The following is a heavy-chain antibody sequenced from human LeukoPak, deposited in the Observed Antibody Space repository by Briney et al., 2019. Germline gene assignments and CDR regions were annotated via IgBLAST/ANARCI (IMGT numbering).Heavy chain of an antibody. J-gene: IGHJ3*02. V-gene: IGHV1-18*01. CDR2: ISAYNGNT. CDR1: GYTFTSYG. Sequence: ASVKVSCKASGYTFTSYGISWVRQAPGQGLEWMGWISAYNGNTNYAQKFQGRVTMTRDTSISTAYMELSRLRSDDTAVYYCARSKHYDDAFDIWGQGTMVTVSS. CDR3: ARSKHYDDAFDI. D-gene: IGHD3-3*01.